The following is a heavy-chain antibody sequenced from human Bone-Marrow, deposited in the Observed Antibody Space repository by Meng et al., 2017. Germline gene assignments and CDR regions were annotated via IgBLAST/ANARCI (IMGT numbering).Heavy chain of an antibody. V-gene: IGHV4-34*01. J-gene: IGHJ5*02. CDR3: ARLYGTSYSSGWYWFDP. Sequence: QVQLQQWVAGLLKPSETLSLPCAVYGGSFSGYYWSWIRQPPGKGLEWIGEINHSGSTNYNPSLKSRVTISVDTSKNQFSLKLSSVTAADTAVYYCARLYGTSYSSGWYWFDPWGQGTLVTVSS. D-gene: IGHD6-19*01. CDR2: INHSGST. CDR1: GGSFSGYY.